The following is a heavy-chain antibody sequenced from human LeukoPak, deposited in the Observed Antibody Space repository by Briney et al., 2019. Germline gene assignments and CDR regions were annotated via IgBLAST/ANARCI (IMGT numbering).Heavy chain of an antibody. Sequence: PGGSLRLSCAASGFTFSGYAMSWVRQAPGKGLEWVSAIRGSVGSTYYADSAKGRFTISRDNAKNSLYLQMNSLRAEDPALYYWAREATVTTAFDYWGQGTLVTVSS. V-gene: IGHV3-23*01. J-gene: IGHJ4*02. CDR2: IRGSVGST. CDR3: AREATVTTAFDY. D-gene: IGHD4-17*01. CDR1: GFTFSGYA.